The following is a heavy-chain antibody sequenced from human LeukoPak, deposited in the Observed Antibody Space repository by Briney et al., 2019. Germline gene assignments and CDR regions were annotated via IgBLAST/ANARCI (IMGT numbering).Heavy chain of an antibody. CDR2: ISGSGDRT. J-gene: IGHJ3*02. V-gene: IGHV3-23*01. CDR3: AKDPNGDYIGAFDM. D-gene: IGHD4-17*01. Sequence: PGGSLRLSCAASGITASSYAMTWVRQAPGKGLEWVSSISGSGDRTMYADSVEGRFTISRDNFKNTLYLQMNSLRAEDTALYHCAKDPNGDYIGAFDMWGQGTMVTVSS. CDR1: GITASSYA.